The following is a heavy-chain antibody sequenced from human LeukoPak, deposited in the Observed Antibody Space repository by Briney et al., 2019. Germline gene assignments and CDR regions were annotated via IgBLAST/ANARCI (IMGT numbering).Heavy chain of an antibody. CDR1: GGSINSGAYY. D-gene: IGHD3-10*01. Sequence: KASETLSLTCTVSGGSINSGAYYWSWIRQHPGKGLEWIGSIFYSGSIDYNPSLKSRVTISLDTSQNQFSLKVTSVTAADTAVYYCARVKPYGSGSYRFFDIWGQGTMVTVSS. V-gene: IGHV4-31*03. CDR2: IFYSGSI. CDR3: ARVKPYGSGSYRFFDI. J-gene: IGHJ3*02.